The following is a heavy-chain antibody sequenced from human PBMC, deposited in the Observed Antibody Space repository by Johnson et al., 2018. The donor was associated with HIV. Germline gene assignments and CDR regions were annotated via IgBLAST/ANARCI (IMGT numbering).Heavy chain of an antibody. V-gene: IGHV3-23*04. J-gene: IGHJ3*02. CDR2: ISDSGGST. CDR3: ARDSGQQLADAFDI. CDR1: GFTFSSYA. D-gene: IGHD6-6*01. Sequence: VQLVESGGGVVRPGRSLRLSCAASGFTFSSYAMHWVRQAPGKGLEWVSGISDSGGSTHYADSVKGRFTISRDNSKNSLYLQMNSLRAEDTAVYYCARDSGQQLADAFDIWGQGTMVTVSS.